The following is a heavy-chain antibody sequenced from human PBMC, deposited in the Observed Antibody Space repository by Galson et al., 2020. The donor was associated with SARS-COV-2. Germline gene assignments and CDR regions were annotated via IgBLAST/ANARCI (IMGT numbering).Heavy chain of an antibody. D-gene: IGHD2-15*01. J-gene: IGHJ6*03. CDR1: GGSFSGFY. V-gene: IGHV4-34*01. CDR3: ARGPQYCSGGRCYATRYYYYYYMDV. CDR2: INHSGST. Sequence: SETLSLTCAVSGGSFSGFYWSWIRQAPGKGLEWIGEINHSGSTNYNPSLKSRVTMSVETSKNQFSLNLSSVTAADTAVYYCARGPQYCSGGRCYATRYYYYYYMDVWDKGTTVTISS.